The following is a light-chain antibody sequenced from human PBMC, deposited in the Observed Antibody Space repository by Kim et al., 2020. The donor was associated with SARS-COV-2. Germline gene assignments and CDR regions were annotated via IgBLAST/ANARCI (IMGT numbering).Light chain of an antibody. Sequence: GQNIIISCSGRTSNIGSNTVTWNQQLPGTAPQLVIYSNNQRPSGVSDRFSASKSGTSASLAITGLQSDDEADYYCAVWDDTLSGVSFGGGTQLTVL. CDR3: AVWDDTLSGVS. J-gene: IGLJ2*01. CDR1: TSNIGSNT. CDR2: SNN. V-gene: IGLV1-44*01.